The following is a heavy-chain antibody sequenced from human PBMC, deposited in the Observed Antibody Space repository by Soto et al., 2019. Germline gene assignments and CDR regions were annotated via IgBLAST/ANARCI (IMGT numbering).Heavy chain of an antibody. CDR2: INPSGGST. CDR1: GYTFTSYY. CDR3: AKESHSSGSEGPYYYYGMDV. Sequence: ASVKVSCKASGYTFTSYYMHWVRQAPGQGLELMGIINPSGGSTSYAQKFQGRVTMTRDTSTSTVYMELSSLRSEDTAVYYYAKESHSSGSEGPYYYYGMDVWGQGTTVTVYS. J-gene: IGHJ6*02. D-gene: IGHD6-19*01. V-gene: IGHV1-46*01.